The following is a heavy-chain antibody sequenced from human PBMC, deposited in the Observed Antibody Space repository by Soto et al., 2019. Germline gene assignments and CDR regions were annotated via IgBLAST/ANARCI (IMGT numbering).Heavy chain of an antibody. CDR2: IWYDGSNK. D-gene: IGHD3-3*01. CDR3: ARGRGGCLEWSNNALIIYGMDV. V-gene: IGHV3-33*01. CDR1: GFTFSSYG. J-gene: IGHJ6*02. Sequence: GGSLRLSCAASGFTFSSYGMHWVRQAPGKGLEWVAVIWYDGSNKYYADSVKGRFTISRDNSKNTLYLQMNSLRAEDTAVYYCARGRGGCLEWSNNALIIYGMDVWGQGTTVTVSS.